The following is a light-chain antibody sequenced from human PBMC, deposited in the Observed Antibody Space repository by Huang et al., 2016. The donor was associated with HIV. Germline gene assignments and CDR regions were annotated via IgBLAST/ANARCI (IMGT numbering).Light chain of an antibody. CDR2: KAS. CDR1: QSVTIW. CDR3: QQYSRSAT. Sequence: DIQMTQSPSTLSAAVGDRVTITCRASQSVTIWLAWFQQKPGKAPKLLIYKASTLESGVPSRFSGSGSGTEFTLTIDSLQPHDVATYYCQQYSRSATFGQGTKLEIK. J-gene: IGKJ2*01. V-gene: IGKV1-5*03.